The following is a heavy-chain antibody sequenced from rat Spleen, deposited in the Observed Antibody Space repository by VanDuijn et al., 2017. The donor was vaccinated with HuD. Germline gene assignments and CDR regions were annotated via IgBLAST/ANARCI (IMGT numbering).Heavy chain of an antibody. V-gene: IGHV5S23*01. CDR3: TRHWGY. Sequence: EVQLVESGGGLVQPGRSLKLSCAASGFTFKNYWMSWIRQAPGKGLEWVASITTGGAITYYRDSVKGRFTVSRDNAKSTLYLQMDSLRSEDTATYYCTRHWGYWGQGVMVTVSS. CDR1: GFTFKNYW. D-gene: IGHD4-6*01. CDR2: ITTGGAIT. J-gene: IGHJ2*01.